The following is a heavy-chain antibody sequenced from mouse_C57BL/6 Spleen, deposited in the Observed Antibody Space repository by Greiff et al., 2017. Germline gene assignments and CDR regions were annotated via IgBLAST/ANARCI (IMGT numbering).Heavy chain of an antibody. J-gene: IGHJ2*01. CDR1: GYTFTSYG. V-gene: IGHV1-81*01. CDR2: IYPRSGNT. Sequence: QVQLQQSGAELARPGASVKLSCKASGYTFTSYGISWVKQRTGQGLEWIGEIYPRSGNTYYNEKFKGKATLTADKSSSTAYMELRSLTSEDSAVYFCARSAGYPYYFDYWGQGTTLTVSS. CDR3: ARSAGYPYYFDY. D-gene: IGHD2-2*01.